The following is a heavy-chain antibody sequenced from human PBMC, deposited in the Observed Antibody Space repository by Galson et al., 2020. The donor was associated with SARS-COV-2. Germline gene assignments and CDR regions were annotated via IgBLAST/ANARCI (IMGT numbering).Heavy chain of an antibody. D-gene: IGHD3-22*01. Sequence: LSLTCAASGFTFRNYAMTWVRQAPGKGLEWVSAISGSSGGTYYADSVKGRFTISRDNSKNTLYLQMNRLRAADTAVYYCAKEDDTSGYFWGGLTYWGQGARVTVSS. CDR3: AKEDDTSGYFWGGLTY. CDR1: GFTFRNYA. J-gene: IGHJ4*02. V-gene: IGHV3-23*01. CDR2: ISGSSGGT.